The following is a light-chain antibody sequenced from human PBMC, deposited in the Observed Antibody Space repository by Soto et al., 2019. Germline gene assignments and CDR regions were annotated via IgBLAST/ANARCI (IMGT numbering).Light chain of an antibody. CDR1: SNDVGDYNY. Sequence: QSVLTQPPSASGSPGQSVTISCTGTSNDVGDYNYVSWYQHHPGKAPKLIIYEVSKRPSGVPDRFSGSKSGNTASLTVSGLQAEDEADYYCSSYTSRSTLVFGGGTQLTVL. J-gene: IGLJ2*01. CDR2: EVS. CDR3: SSYTSRSTLV. V-gene: IGLV2-8*01.